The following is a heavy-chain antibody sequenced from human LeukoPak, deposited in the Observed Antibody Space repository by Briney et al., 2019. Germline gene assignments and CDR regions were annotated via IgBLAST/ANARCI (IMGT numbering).Heavy chain of an antibody. CDR2: ISGSGGST. J-gene: IGHJ3*02. CDR1: GFTFSSYA. Sequence: PGGSLRLSCAASGFTFSSYAMSWVRQAPGKGLEWVSAISGSGGSTYYADSVKGRFTISRDNSKNTLYLKMNSLRAEDTAVYYCAKGRAGTRDAFDIWGQGTMVTVSS. D-gene: IGHD1-1*01. CDR3: AKGRAGTRDAFDI. V-gene: IGHV3-23*01.